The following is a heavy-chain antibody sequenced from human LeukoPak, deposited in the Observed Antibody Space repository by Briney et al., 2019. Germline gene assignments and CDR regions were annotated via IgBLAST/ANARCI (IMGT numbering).Heavy chain of an antibody. CDR1: GYTFTSYG. V-gene: IGHV1-18*01. Sequence: ASVKVSCKASGYTFTSYGISWVRQAPGQGLEWMGWISAYNGNTNYAQKLQGRVTMTTDTSTSTAYMELRSLRSDDTAVYYCARPMTYYYDSSGYYYLDAFDIWGQGTMVTV. J-gene: IGHJ3*02. CDR3: ARPMTYYYDSSGYYYLDAFDI. CDR2: ISAYNGNT. D-gene: IGHD3-22*01.